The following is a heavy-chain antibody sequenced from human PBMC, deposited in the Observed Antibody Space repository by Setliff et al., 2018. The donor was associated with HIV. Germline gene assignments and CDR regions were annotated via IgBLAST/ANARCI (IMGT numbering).Heavy chain of an antibody. CDR2: IFHSGDT. V-gene: IGHV4-31*03. CDR1: GVSVGSGDYY. CDR3: ATRPRIAARPFDY. Sequence: LSLTCSVSGVSVGSGDYYWHWIRQHPEKALEWIGYIFHSGDTYYNPSLKSRISMSVDTSKNQFSLELTSLTAADTAVYYCATRPRIAARPFDYWGQGMLVTGSS. J-gene: IGHJ4*02. D-gene: IGHD6-6*01.